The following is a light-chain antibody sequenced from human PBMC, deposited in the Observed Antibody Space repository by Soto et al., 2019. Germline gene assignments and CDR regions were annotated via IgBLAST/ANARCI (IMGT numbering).Light chain of an antibody. Sequence: EIVLTQSPGTLSLSPGERASLSCRASQSVSSNLAWYQQKPGQAPRLLIYGASTRATGIPARFSGSGSGTDFTLTISRLEPEDFAVYYCQQYHNSPRTFGQGTKVDIK. CDR1: QSVSSN. CDR2: GAS. V-gene: IGKV3-20*01. CDR3: QQYHNSPRT. J-gene: IGKJ1*01.